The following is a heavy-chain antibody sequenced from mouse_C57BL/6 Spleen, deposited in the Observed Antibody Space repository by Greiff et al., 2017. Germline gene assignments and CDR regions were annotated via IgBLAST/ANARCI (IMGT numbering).Heavy chain of an antibody. CDR2: IYPGSGST. D-gene: IGHD1-1*01. CDR1: GYTFTSYW. J-gene: IGHJ1*03. V-gene: IGHV1-55*01. CDR3: ARWYYYGSSYGWYFDV. Sequence: QVQLQQPGAELVKPGASVKMSCKASGYTFTSYWITWVKQRPGQGLEWIGDIYPGSGSTNYNEKFKSKATLTVDTSSSTAYMQLSSLTSEDSAVYYCARWYYYGSSYGWYFDVWGTGTTVTVSS.